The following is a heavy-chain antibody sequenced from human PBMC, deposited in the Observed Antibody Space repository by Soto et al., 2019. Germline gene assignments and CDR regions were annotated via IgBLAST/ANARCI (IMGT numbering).Heavy chain of an antibody. CDR1: GYTFTSYG. CDR2: ISAYNGNT. D-gene: IGHD6-19*01. J-gene: IGHJ6*02. Sequence: ASVTFSCTASGYTFTSYGIGWVRQAPGQGLEWMGWISAYNGNTNYAQKLQGRVTMTTDTSTSTAYMELRSLRSDDTAVYYCARDGYSSGRPYYYGMDVWGQGTTVTVSS. CDR3: ARDGYSSGRPYYYGMDV. V-gene: IGHV1-18*01.